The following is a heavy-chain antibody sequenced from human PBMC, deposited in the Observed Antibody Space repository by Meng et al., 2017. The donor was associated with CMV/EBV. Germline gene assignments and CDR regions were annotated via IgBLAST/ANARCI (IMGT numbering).Heavy chain of an antibody. CDR3: ARDSAVAGVVDY. CDR1: GGAISSSSYY. V-gene: IGHV4-39*07. J-gene: IGHJ4*02. Sequence: QLQVEGSGPGSVKPWGPLSLTCTVSGGAISSSSYYWGWIRQPPGKGLEWIGSIYYSGSTYYNPSLKSRVTISVDTSKNQFSLKLSSVTAADTAVYYCARDSAVAGVVDYWGQGTLVTVSS. D-gene: IGHD6-19*01. CDR2: IYYSGST.